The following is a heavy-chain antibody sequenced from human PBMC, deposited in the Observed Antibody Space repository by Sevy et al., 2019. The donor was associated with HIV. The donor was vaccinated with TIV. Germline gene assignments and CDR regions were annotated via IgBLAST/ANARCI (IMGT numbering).Heavy chain of an antibody. J-gene: IGHJ4*02. CDR3: AGGASAEGSYYYDSSGYYLFDY. V-gene: IGHV3-20*01. CDR1: GFTFDDYG. Sequence: GGSLRLSCAASGFTFDDYGMSWVRQAPGKGLEWVSGINWNGGSTGYADSVKGRFTISRDNAKNSLYLQMNSLRAEDTALYHCAGGASAEGSYYYDSSGYYLFDYWGQGTLVTVSS. D-gene: IGHD3-22*01. CDR2: INWNGGST.